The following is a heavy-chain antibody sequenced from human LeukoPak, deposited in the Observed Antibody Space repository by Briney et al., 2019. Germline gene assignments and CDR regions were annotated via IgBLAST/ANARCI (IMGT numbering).Heavy chain of an antibody. D-gene: IGHD4-17*01. CDR3: ARAGIDYGDYWTRFDY. V-gene: IGHV3-74*01. CDR1: GFTFSSYW. J-gene: IGHJ4*02. CDR2: INSEGSSS. Sequence: GGSLRLSCAASGFTFSSYWMHWVRQAPGKGLVWVSRINSEGSSSTYADSVKGRFTISRDSAKNTLYLQMNSLRAEDTAVYYCARAGIDYGDYWTRFDYWGQGTLVTVSS.